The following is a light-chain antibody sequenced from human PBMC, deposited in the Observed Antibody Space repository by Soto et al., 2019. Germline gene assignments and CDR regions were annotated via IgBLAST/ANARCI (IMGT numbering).Light chain of an antibody. CDR3: SSYTSSSTLV. J-gene: IGLJ1*01. V-gene: IGLV2-14*01. CDR2: DVS. CDR1: SSDVGGYNY. Sequence: SVVSQPASVSGSPGQSITLSCTGTSSDVGGYNYVSWYQQHPGKAPKLMIYDVSNRPSGVSNRFSGSKSGNTASLTISGLQAEDEADYYCSSYTSSSTLVFGTGTKVTVL.